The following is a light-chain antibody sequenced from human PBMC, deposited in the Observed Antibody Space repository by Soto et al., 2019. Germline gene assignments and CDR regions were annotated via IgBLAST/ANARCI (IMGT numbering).Light chain of an antibody. Sequence: QSALTQPPSVYGSPGQSVAISCTGTSSDAGSYNRVSWYQQPPGTAPKVMIYEVSNRPSGVPDRFSGSKSGNTASLTISGLQAEEEADYYCSSYTSSSTYVFGPGTKLPVL. V-gene: IGLV2-18*02. CDR1: SSDAGSYNR. CDR2: EVS. CDR3: SSYTSSSTYV. J-gene: IGLJ1*01.